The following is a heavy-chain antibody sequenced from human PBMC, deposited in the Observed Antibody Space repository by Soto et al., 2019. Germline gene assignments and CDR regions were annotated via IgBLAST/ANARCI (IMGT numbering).Heavy chain of an antibody. D-gene: IGHD2-15*01. Sequence: EVQLVESGGGLVQPGGSLRLSCAASGFAFSSYSMNWARQAPGRGLEWVAHITGSRSSTYYADSVKGRFTISRDNAKNSLLLQMTTLRDKDGAVYYCARDPISRYDLFECWGQATRVTVS. J-gene: IGHJ4*02. CDR3: ARDPISRYDLFEC. CDR2: ITGSRSST. V-gene: IGHV3-48*02. CDR1: GFAFSSYS.